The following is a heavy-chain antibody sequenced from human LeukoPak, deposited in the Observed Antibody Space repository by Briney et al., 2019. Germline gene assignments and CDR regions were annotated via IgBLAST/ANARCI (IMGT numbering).Heavy chain of an antibody. CDR1: GYTFTNYA. Sequence: ASVKVSCKASGYTFTNYALHWVRQAPGQRLEWMGWINTGNGNTKYSQKFQGGVTITRATSASTAYMELSSLRSEDTAVYYCARVGYSGYDSRPVFNYWGQGTLVTVSS. D-gene: IGHD5-12*01. V-gene: IGHV1-3*04. J-gene: IGHJ4*02. CDR3: ARVGYSGYDSRPVFNY. CDR2: INTGNGNT.